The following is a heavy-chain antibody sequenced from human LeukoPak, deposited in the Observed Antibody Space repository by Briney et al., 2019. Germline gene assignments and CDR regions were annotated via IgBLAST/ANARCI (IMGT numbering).Heavy chain of an antibody. Sequence: SGGSLRLSCAASGFTFSSYGMSWVRQAPGKGLEWVSAISGSGGSIYYADSVKGRFTISRDDAKNLLYLDMNSLRAEDTAVYYCARGHTAVTRHFDFWGQGTLVTVSS. CDR1: GFTFSSYG. V-gene: IGHV3-23*01. D-gene: IGHD4-17*01. J-gene: IGHJ4*02. CDR3: ARGHTAVTRHFDF. CDR2: ISGSGGSI.